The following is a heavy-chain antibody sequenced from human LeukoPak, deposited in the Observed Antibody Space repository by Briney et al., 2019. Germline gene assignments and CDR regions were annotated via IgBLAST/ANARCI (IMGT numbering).Heavy chain of an antibody. D-gene: IGHD6-19*01. Sequence: PGGSLRLSCAPPGFTFDDYARHWVRQAPGKGLEWVSGIGGNSGSIGYADSVKGRFTISRDNAKNSLYLQMNSLRAEDTALYYCAKGGYSSGWYGDYFDYWGQGTLVTVSS. J-gene: IGHJ4*02. CDR3: AKGGYSSGWYGDYFDY. CDR2: IGGNSGSI. CDR1: GFTFDDYA. V-gene: IGHV3-9*01.